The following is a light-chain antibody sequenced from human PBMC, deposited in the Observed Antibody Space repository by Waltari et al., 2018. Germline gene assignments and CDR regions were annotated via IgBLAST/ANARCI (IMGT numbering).Light chain of an antibody. CDR1: SSDVGSYNY. V-gene: IGLV2-8*01. CDR3: SSYAGSNVVV. J-gene: IGLJ2*01. CDR2: EVS. Sequence: QSALTQPPSASGSPGQSVTISCTGTSSDVGSYNYVPWYQQHPGKAPKLMIYEVSKRPSGVPDRFSGSKSGNTASLTVSGLQAEDEADYYCSSYAGSNVVVFGGGTKLTVL.